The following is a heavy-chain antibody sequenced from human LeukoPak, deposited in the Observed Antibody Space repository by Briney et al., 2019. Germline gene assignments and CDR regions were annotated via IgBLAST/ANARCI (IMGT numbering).Heavy chain of an antibody. J-gene: IGHJ3*02. Sequence: PGGSLRLSCAASGFTFSSYSMNWVRQAPGKGQDWVSSISSSSYIYYADSVQGPFTICRENAKNTLDLQMNRLRAEDPALYYCAGTLYSGYGLGSLRAFDIRGQGTMVTVSS. CDR2: ISSSSYI. V-gene: IGHV3-21*04. CDR3: AGTLYSGYGLGSLRAFDI. D-gene: IGHD5-12*01. CDR1: GFTFSSYS.